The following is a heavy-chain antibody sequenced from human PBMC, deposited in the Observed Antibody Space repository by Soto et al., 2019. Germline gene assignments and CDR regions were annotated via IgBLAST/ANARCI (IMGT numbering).Heavy chain of an antibody. CDR1: GVSLTSGNW. V-gene: IGHV4-4*02. D-gene: IGHD3-22*01. CDR2: IFHDGTA. Sequence: KLLETLSLTCAVSGVSLTSGNWWTWVRQSPQRGLEYIGEIFHDGTANYYPSFERRVAMSVDTSRNQFSLKLTSVTAADTAVYFCARLVYDTRLNSMYFDFWGPGTLVTV. J-gene: IGHJ4*02. CDR3: ARLVYDTRLNSMYFDF.